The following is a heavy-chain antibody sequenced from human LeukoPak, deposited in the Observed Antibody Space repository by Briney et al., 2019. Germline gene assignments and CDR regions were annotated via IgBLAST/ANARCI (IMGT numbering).Heavy chain of an antibody. D-gene: IGHD1-20*01. V-gene: IGHV4-59*12. CDR3: ARDRNWNDGNNWFDP. Sequence: SETLSLTCTVSGGSISSYYWSWIRQPPGKGLEWIGYIYYSGSTNYNPSLKSRVTISVDTSKNQFSLKLSSVTAADTAVYYCARDRNWNDGNNWFDPWGQGTLVTVSS. CDR2: IYYSGST. CDR1: GGSISSYY. J-gene: IGHJ5*02.